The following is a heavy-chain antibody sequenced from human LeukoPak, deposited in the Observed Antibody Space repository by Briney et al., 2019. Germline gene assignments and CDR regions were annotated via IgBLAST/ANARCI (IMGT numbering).Heavy chain of an antibody. CDR2: IYYSGST. V-gene: IGHV4-61*01. J-gene: IGHJ5*02. CDR1: GVSIRGDTYY. D-gene: IGHD1-26*01. CDR3: ASQGGATVYNWFDP. Sequence: SETLSLTCTVSGVSIRGDTYYWSWIRQPPGKGLEWIGYIYYSGSTNYNPSLKSRVTISVDTSKNQFSLKLSSVTAADTAVYYCASQGGATVYNWFDPWGQGTLVTVSS.